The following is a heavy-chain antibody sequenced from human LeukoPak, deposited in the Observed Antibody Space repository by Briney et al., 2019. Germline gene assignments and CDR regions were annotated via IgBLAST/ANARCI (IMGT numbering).Heavy chain of an antibody. V-gene: IGHV1-24*01. Sequence: ASVKVSCKVSGYTLTELSMHWVRQAPGKGLEWMGGFDPEDGETIYAQKFQGRVTMTEDTSTDTAYMELSSLRSEDTAVYYCATADIVVVPAAMDYWGRGTLVTVSS. CDR1: GYTLTELS. D-gene: IGHD2-2*01. CDR3: ATADIVVVPAAMDY. J-gene: IGHJ4*02. CDR2: FDPEDGET.